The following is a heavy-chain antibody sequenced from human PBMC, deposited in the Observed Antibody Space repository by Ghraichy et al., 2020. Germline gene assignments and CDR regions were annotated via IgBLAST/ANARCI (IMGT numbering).Heavy chain of an antibody. CDR1: GDSITSGGYS. Sequence: SETLSLTCAVSGDSITSGGYSWSWVRQPPGKGLEWIGYIYHSGTTYYNPSLKSRLTMSVETSNNQFSLKLTSVTAADTAVYYCARVDRDNVNFDFWCQGT. CDR3: ARVDRDNVNFDF. CDR2: IYHSGTT. D-gene: IGHD2-2*03. V-gene: IGHV4-30-2*01. J-gene: IGHJ4*02.